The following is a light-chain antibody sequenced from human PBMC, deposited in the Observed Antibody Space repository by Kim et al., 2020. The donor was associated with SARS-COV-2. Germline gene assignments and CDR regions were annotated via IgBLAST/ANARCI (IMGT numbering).Light chain of an antibody. V-gene: IGKV3-20*01. Sequence: GTLSLTPRDRPTLACRARQSVSSSYLAWYQQKPGQAPRLLIYGASSRATGIPDRSSGSGSGTDFTLTIGRLEPEDFAVYYCQHRDTCGQGTKLEI. CDR3: QHRDT. CDR2: GAS. J-gene: IGKJ2*01. CDR1: QSVSSSY.